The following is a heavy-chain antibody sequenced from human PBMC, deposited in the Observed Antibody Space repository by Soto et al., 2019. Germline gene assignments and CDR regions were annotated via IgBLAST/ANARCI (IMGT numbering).Heavy chain of an antibody. V-gene: IGHV1-18*01. Sequence: QVQLVQSGAEVKKPGASVKVSCKASGYTFTSYGISWVRQAPGQGLEWMGWISAYNGNTNYAQKLQGRATMTTDASTSTAYMELRRLRSDDTAVYYCARLKYASHRAEGLFDPWGQGTLVTVSS. CDR1: GYTFTSYG. CDR2: ISAYNGNT. J-gene: IGHJ5*02. D-gene: IGHD2-2*01. CDR3: ARLKYASHRAEGLFDP.